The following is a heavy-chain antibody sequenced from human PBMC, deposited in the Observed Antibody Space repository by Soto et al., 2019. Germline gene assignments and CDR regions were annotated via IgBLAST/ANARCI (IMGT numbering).Heavy chain of an antibody. D-gene: IGHD5-12*01. Sequence: PSETLSLTCTVSGGSISSSSYYWGWIRQPPGKGLEWIGSIYHSGSTYYNPSLKSRVTISVDTSKNQFSLKLSSVTAADTAVYYCARQGFSWLRFNWFDPWGQGTLVTVSS. CDR3: ARQGFSWLRFNWFDP. V-gene: IGHV4-39*01. J-gene: IGHJ5*02. CDR1: GGSISSSSYY. CDR2: IYHSGST.